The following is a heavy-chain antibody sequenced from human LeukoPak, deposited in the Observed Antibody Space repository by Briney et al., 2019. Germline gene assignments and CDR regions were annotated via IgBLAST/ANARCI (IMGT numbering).Heavy chain of an antibody. V-gene: IGHV3-48*01. Sequence: GGSLRLSCAASGFTFSTYSMNWVRQAPGKGLEWVSYISSSSSTIYYADSVKGRFTISRDNAKNSLYLQMNSLRADDTAVYYCARENIVGSTWGDIDYWGQGTLVTVSS. D-gene: IGHD1-26*01. CDR1: GFTFSTYS. CDR3: ARENIVGSTWGDIDY. CDR2: ISSSSSTI. J-gene: IGHJ4*02.